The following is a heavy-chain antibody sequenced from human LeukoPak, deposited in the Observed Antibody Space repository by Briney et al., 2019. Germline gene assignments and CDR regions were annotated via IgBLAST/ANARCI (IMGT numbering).Heavy chain of an antibody. CDR3: ARDYSGWSLDP. CDR1: GFTFSSSE. D-gene: IGHD5-12*01. V-gene: IGHV3-48*03. Sequence: GGSLRLSCAASGFTFSSSEMNWVRQAPGKGLEWVSYISDSGKTIYYADSVKGRFTISRGNAKNSLYLQMNSLRAEDTAVYYCARDYSGWSLDPWGQGTLVTVSS. J-gene: IGHJ5*02. CDR2: ISDSGKTI.